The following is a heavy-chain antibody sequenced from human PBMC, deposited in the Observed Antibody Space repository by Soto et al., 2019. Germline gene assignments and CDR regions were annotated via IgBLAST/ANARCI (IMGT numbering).Heavy chain of an antibody. Sequence: EVQLVESGGDSVKPGGSLRLSCAASGFTFTSVWMTWVRQAPGKGLEWVGRIKRKSDGETTDYSAPVKGRFTISRDDSKNTLYLEMNSLKTDDTAVYYCAADRYCSSNTCPGAFDIWGQGTMVRVSA. V-gene: IGHV3-15*01. CDR2: IKRKSDGETT. CDR3: AADRYCSSNTCPGAFDI. D-gene: IGHD2-2*01. J-gene: IGHJ3*02. CDR1: GFTFTSVW.